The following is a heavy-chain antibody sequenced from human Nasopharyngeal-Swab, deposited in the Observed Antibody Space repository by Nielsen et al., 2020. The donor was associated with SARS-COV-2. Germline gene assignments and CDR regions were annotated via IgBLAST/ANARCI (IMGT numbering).Heavy chain of an antibody. D-gene: IGHD6-19*01. V-gene: IGHV3-33*01. CDR2: IWYDGSNK. J-gene: IGHJ4*02. Sequence: GESLKISCAASGFTFSSYGVHWVRQAPGKGLEWVAVIWYDGSNKYYADSVKGRFTISRDNSKNTLYLQMNSLRAEDTAVYYCARDRIAVAGIIDYWGQGTLVTVSS. CDR3: ARDRIAVAGIIDY. CDR1: GFTFSSYG.